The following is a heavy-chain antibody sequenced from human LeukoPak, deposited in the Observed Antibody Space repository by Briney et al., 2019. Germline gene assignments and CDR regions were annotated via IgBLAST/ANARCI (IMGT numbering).Heavy chain of an antibody. CDR2: ISSSSSYI. V-gene: IGHV3-21*01. D-gene: IGHD3-10*01. Sequence: GGSLRLSSAASGVTFSSYSMNWVRQAPGMGLEWVSSISSSSSYIYYADSVKGRFTISRDNAKNSLYLQMNSLRAEDTAVYYCARGGFGNFFDYWGQGTLVTVSS. CDR3: ARGGFGNFFDY. J-gene: IGHJ4*02. CDR1: GVTFSSYS.